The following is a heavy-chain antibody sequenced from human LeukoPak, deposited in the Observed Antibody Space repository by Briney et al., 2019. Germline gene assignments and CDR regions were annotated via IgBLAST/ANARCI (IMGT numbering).Heavy chain of an antibody. CDR1: GGSISSGGYY. CDR2: IYYSGTT. Sequence: SETLSLTCTVSGGSISSGGYYWSWIRQPPGKGLEWIGRIYYSGTTYYSLSLKSRVTISVDTSKNQFSLNLSSVTAADTAVYYCARQLPPLRMTAYDYWGQGTLVTVSS. V-gene: IGHV4-39*01. CDR3: ARQLPPLRMTAYDY. D-gene: IGHD1-14*01. J-gene: IGHJ4*02.